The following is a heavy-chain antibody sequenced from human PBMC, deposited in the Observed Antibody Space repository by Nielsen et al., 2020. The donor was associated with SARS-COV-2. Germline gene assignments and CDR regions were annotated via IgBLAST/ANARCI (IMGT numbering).Heavy chain of an antibody. J-gene: IGHJ4*02. CDR2: INTNTGNP. Sequence: ASVKASCKASGYTFTSYAMNWVRQAPGQGLEWMGRINTNTGNPTHAQGFTGRFVFSVDTSVSTAYLQISSLKAEDTAVYYCARARLITMVRGFAYWGQGSLVTVSS. D-gene: IGHD3-10*01. V-gene: IGHV7-4-1*02. CDR1: GYTFTSYA. CDR3: ARARLITMVRGFAY.